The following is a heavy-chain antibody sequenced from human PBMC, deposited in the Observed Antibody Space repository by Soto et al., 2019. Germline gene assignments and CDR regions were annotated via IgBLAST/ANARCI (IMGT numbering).Heavy chain of an antibody. CDR3: AREALYSSGWYYPDY. V-gene: IGHV1-18*01. CDR1: GYTFNTYG. Sequence: ASVKVSCKASGYTFNTYGINWVRQAPGQGLEWMGWISAYNGNTNYAEKVRGRVTMTTDTSTSTAYMELRSLRSDDTAVYYCAREALYSSGWYYPDYWGQGTPVTASS. CDR2: ISAYNGNT. J-gene: IGHJ4*02. D-gene: IGHD6-13*01.